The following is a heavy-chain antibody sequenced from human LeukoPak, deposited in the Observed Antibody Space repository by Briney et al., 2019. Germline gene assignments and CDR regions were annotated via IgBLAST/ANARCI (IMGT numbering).Heavy chain of an antibody. V-gene: IGHV1-18*01. D-gene: IGHD4-17*01. CDR2: ISAYNGNT. J-gene: IGHJ4*02. Sequence: ASVKVSCKASGYTFTSYGISWVRQAPGQGLEWMGWISAYNGNTNYAQKLQGRVTMTTDTSTSTAYMDLRGPRSDDTAVYYCARDYGDYYFHYWGQGTLVTVSS. CDR1: GYTFTSYG. CDR3: ARDYGDYYFHY.